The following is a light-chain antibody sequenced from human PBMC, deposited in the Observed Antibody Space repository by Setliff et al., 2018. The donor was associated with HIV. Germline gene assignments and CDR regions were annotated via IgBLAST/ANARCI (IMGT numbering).Light chain of an antibody. Sequence: QSALTQPASVSGSPGQSITISCTGTSSDIGGYKYVSWYQQHPGRAPKLIIYDVNSRPSGVSNRFSGSKSGNTASLTISGLQAEDEADYYCSSLTGTGTYVFGTGTKVTVL. CDR1: SSDIGGYKY. CDR3: SSLTGTGTYV. J-gene: IGLJ1*01. V-gene: IGLV2-14*03. CDR2: DVN.